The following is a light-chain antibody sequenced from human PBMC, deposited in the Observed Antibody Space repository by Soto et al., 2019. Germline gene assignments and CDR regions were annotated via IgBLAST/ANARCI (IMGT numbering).Light chain of an antibody. CDR2: GAS. CDR1: QSVRSSY. CDR3: QQYDTSSWT. Sequence: EIVLTQSPDTLSLSPGERATLSCRASQSVRSSYLAWYQQKPGQAPRLLIYGASSRATGIPDRFSGSGSGRDFTLTISRLEPEDSAVYYCQQYDTSSWTFGQGTKVEIK. V-gene: IGKV3-20*01. J-gene: IGKJ1*01.